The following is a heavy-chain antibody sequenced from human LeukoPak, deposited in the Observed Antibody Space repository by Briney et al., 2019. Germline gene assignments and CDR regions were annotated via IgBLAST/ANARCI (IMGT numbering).Heavy chain of an antibody. V-gene: IGHV4-59*08. J-gene: IGHJ6*02. CDR1: GGSISSYY. D-gene: IGHD6-19*01. CDR2: IYYSGST. Sequence: PSETLSLTCTVSGGSISSYYWSWIRQPPGKGLEWIGYIYYSGSTNYNPSLKSRVSISVDTSKNQFSLKLTPVTAADTAVYYCARQDSSGWSGYYYYGMDVWGQGTTVTVSS. CDR3: ARQDSSGWSGYYYYGMDV.